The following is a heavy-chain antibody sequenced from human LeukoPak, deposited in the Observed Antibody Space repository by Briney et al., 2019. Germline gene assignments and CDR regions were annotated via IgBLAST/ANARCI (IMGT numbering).Heavy chain of an antibody. J-gene: IGHJ4*02. CDR1: GFSFSNYW. Sequence: GGSLRSSCAASGFSFSNYWMIWVRQAPGKGLEWVAFIRYDGSKTYYSGSVKGRFTISRDNSKNTLYLQMNSLKAEDTALYYCAKDALLVVGSSGYYYNNWGQGTLVTVSS. CDR2: IRYDGSKT. D-gene: IGHD3-22*01. CDR3: AKDALLVVGSSGYYYNN. V-gene: IGHV3-30*02.